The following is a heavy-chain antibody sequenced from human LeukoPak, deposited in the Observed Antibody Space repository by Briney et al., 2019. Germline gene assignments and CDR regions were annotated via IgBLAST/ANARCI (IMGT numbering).Heavy chain of an antibody. D-gene: IGHD3-16*02. CDR3: ARHDSFIPF. J-gene: IGHJ4*02. V-gene: IGHV3-23*01. CDR2: ISDSGRSS. CDR1: GFTFSDYA. Sequence: GGSLRLSCVASGFTFSDYAMSWVRQAPGKGLEWVSGISDSGRSSYYTDSVKGRCTISRDNSKNTVSLQINNLRTEDTAVYFCARHDSFIPFWGQGTLVIVTS.